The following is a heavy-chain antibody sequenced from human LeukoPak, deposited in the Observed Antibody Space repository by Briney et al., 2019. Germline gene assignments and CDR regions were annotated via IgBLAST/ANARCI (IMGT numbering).Heavy chain of an antibody. D-gene: IGHD3-22*01. CDR1: GGSISSSNYY. J-gene: IGHJ4*02. V-gene: IGHV4-39*07. CDR2: IYYSGST. CDR3: VTDPGYYDSRGYWN. Sequence: PSETLSLTCTVSGGSISSSNYYWGWIRQSPGRGLEWIGSIYYSGSTYYNPSLKSRVTISLNTSKNQFSLKLSYVTAADTALYYCVTDPGYYDSRGYWNWGQGTLVTVSS.